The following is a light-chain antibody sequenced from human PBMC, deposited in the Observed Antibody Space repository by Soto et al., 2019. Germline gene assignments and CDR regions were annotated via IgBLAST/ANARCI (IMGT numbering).Light chain of an antibody. CDR1: QSVGYSY. J-gene: IGKJ3*01. CDR3: RQYGGSLT. V-gene: IGKV3-20*01. CDR2: GVS. Sequence: EIVLTQSPGTLSLSPGERATLSCRASQSVGYSYLSWYQQKPGQAPRHLIYGVSNRATGIPDRFSGSGSGTDVTLTISRLEPEDFAVYYCRQYGGSLTFGPGTKVDMK.